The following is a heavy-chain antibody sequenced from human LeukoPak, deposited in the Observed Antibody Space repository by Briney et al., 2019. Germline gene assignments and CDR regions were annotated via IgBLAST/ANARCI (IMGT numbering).Heavy chain of an antibody. D-gene: IGHD3-9*01. CDR2: MNPTSGNT. CDR1: GYSFTTYD. J-gene: IGHJ5*02. CDR3: ARGRAIRYFASFGP. Sequence: ASVKVSCKASGYSFTTYDINWVRQAPGQGLEWVGWMNPTSGNTGYAQKFQGRVTMTRDTSTSIAYMELSSLRSEDTAIYYCARGRAIRYFASFGPWGQGTLVTVSS. V-gene: IGHV1-8*01.